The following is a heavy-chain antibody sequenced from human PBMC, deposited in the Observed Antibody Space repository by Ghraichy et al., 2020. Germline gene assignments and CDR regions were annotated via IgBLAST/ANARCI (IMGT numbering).Heavy chain of an antibody. CDR3: ARKLGWYSSSYNPQDV. CDR2: ISSSSNYI. CDR1: GFTFSSYS. D-gene: IGHD6-19*01. V-gene: IGHV3-21*01. Sequence: GESLNISCAASGFTFSSYSMNWVRQAPGKGLEWVSYISSSSNYIEYAVSVKGRFTISRDNAKNSLYLQMNSLRAEETAVYYCARKLGWYSSSYNPQDVWGQGTTVTVSS. J-gene: IGHJ6*02.